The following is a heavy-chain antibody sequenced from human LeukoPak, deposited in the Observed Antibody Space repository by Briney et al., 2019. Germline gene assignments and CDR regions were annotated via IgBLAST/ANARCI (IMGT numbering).Heavy chain of an antibody. Sequence: GGSLRLSCAASQFTFGYFTMNWGRHAPEKGLEWVSSISSSGRFTHYGDAVKGRFTISRDNAKNSLYLQMNSLRADDTAVYYCARNSSSWYYFDYWGQGTLVTGSS. V-gene: IGHV3-21*01. D-gene: IGHD6-13*01. J-gene: IGHJ4*02. CDR1: QFTFGYFT. CDR2: ISSSGRFT. CDR3: ARNSSSWYYFDY.